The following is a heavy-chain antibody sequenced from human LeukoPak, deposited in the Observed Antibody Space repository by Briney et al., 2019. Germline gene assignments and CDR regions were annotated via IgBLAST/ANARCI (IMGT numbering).Heavy chain of an antibody. V-gene: IGHV4-34*01. D-gene: IGHD1-26*01. J-gene: IGHJ6*03. CDR3: ARQWDGEYYYYYMDV. Sequence: SETLSLTCAVYGGSFSGYYWSWIRQPPGKGLEWIGEINHSGSTNYNPSLKSRVTTSVDTSENQFSLKLSSVTAADTAVYYCARQWDGEYYYYYMDVWGKGTTVTVSS. CDR2: INHSGST. CDR1: GGSFSGYY.